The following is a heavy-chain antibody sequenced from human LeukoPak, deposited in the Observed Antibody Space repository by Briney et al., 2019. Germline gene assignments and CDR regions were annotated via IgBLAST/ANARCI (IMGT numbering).Heavy chain of an antibody. Sequence: GGSLRLSFAAFGFTVSSNYMSWVRKAPGKGLGWVSVIYSGGSTYYADSVKGRFTISRDNSKNTLYLQMNSLRAEDTAVYYCARLPDSSSADYWGQGTLVTVSS. CDR1: GFTVSSNY. CDR3: ARLPDSSSADY. CDR2: IYSGGST. J-gene: IGHJ4*02. D-gene: IGHD6-6*01. V-gene: IGHV3-53*01.